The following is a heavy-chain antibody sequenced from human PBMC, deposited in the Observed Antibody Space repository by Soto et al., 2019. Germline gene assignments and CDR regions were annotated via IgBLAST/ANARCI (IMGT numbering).Heavy chain of an antibody. V-gene: IGHV4-59*01. J-gene: IGHJ6*02. Sequence: LSLTCTVSGGSISSYYWSWIRQPPGKGLEWIGYIYYSGGTNYNPSLKSRVTISVDTSKNQFSLKLSSVTAADTAVYYCARVLGSSLGYYYYGMDVWGQGTTVTVSS. CDR3: ARVLGSSLGYYYYGMDV. CDR2: IYYSGGT. CDR1: GGSISSYY. D-gene: IGHD3-16*01.